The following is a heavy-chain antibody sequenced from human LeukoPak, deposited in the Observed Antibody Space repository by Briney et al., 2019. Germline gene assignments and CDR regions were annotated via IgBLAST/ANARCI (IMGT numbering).Heavy chain of an antibody. Sequence: PGGSLSLSCAASGFTFSSYAMSWVRQAPGKGLEWVSAISGSGGSTYYADSVKGRFTISRDNSKNTLYLQMNSLRAEDTAVYYCAKNFDWRDARDYWGQGTLVTVSS. CDR3: AKNFDWRDARDY. CDR1: GFTFSSYA. J-gene: IGHJ4*02. CDR2: ISGSGGST. V-gene: IGHV3-23*01. D-gene: IGHD3-9*01.